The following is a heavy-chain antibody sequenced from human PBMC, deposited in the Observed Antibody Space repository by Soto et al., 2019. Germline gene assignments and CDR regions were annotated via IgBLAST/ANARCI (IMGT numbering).Heavy chain of an antibody. CDR1: GFSVSSNY. D-gene: IGHD3-10*01. CDR2: IYSDGRT. J-gene: IGHJ5*02. Sequence: GGSLRLSCAASGFSVSSNYMTWVRKAPGKGLEWVSIIYSDGRTNYADSVKGRFTISRDNSKNTVYLQMTSLSADDTAVYYCAREISAGFGEPWLDPWGQGTLVTVSS. CDR3: AREISAGFGEPWLDP. V-gene: IGHV3-53*01.